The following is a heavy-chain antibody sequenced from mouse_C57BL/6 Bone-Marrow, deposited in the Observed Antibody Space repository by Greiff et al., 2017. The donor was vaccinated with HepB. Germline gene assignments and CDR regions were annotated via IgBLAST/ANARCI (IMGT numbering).Heavy chain of an antibody. CDR3: ASPSMDY. Sequence: DVKLVESGGGLVKPGGSLKLSCAASGFTFSDYGMHWVRQAPEKGLEWVAYISSGSSTIYYADTVKGRFTISRDNAKNTLFLQRTSLRSEDTAMYYCASPSMDYWGQGTSVTVSS. J-gene: IGHJ4*01. CDR1: GFTFSDYG. V-gene: IGHV5-17*01. CDR2: ISSGSSTI.